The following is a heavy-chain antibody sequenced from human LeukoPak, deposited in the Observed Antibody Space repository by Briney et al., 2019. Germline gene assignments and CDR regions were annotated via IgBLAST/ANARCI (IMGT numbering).Heavy chain of an antibody. Sequence: ASVKVSCKASGYTFTSYGISWVRQAPGQGLEWMGWISAYNGNTNYAQKLQGRVTMTKDTSTTTAYMELRSLRSDDTAFYYCARDPSNTSGWKTWFDTWGQGTLVTVSS. J-gene: IGHJ5*02. CDR3: ARDPSNTSGWKTWFDT. CDR1: GYTFTSYG. V-gene: IGHV1-18*01. CDR2: ISAYNGNT. D-gene: IGHD6-19*01.